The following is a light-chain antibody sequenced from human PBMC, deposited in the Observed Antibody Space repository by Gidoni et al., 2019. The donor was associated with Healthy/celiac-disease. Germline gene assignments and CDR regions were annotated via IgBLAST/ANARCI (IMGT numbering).Light chain of an antibody. CDR1: KLGDKY. CDR3: QAWDSSTVV. CDR2: QDS. J-gene: IGLJ2*01. V-gene: IGLV3-1*01. Sequence: SYSLTQPPSVSVSPGQTASITCSGEKLGDKYACWYQQKPGQSPVLVIYQDSKRPSGIPARFSGSNSGNTATLTISGTQAMDEADYYCQAWDSSTVVFGGGTKLTVL.